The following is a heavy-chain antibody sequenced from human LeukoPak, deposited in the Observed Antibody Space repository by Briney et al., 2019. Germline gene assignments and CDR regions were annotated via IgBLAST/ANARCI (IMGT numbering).Heavy chain of an antibody. CDR1: GFTFGIYA. J-gene: IGHJ4*02. CDR3: ARGYYYDSSGYQPQGFDY. V-gene: IGHV3-23*01. CDR2: VSGSGGGT. Sequence: GGSLRLSCAASGFTFGIYAMSWVRQAPGKGLEWVSAVSGSGGGTYYADSVKGRFTISRGNAKNSLYLQMNSLRAEDTAVYYCARGYYYDSSGYQPQGFDYWGQGTLVTVSS. D-gene: IGHD3-22*01.